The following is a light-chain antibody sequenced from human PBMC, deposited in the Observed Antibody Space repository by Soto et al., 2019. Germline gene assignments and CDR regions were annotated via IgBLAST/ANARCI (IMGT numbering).Light chain of an antibody. CDR3: SSYTRSSKVV. CDR1: SSDVGGYKY. J-gene: IGLJ2*01. V-gene: IGLV2-14*01. CDR2: VVS. Sequence: QSVLTQPASVSGSPGQSITISCTGTSSDVGGYKYVSWYQQHPGKAPKLMIYVVSHRPSGVSNRFSGSKSGNTASLTISGLQAEDEADYYCSSYTRSSKVVFGGGTKLTVL.